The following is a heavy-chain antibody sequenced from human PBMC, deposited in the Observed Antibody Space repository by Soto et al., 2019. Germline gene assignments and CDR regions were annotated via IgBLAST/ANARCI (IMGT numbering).Heavy chain of an antibody. CDR3: ARXRPLDNDFWSDYFGMDV. CDR1: GYTFTNYA. V-gene: IGHV1-18*01. CDR2: ISAYNGDT. J-gene: IGHJ6*02. D-gene: IGHD3-3*01. Sequence: GASVKVSCKASGYTFTNYAITWVRQAPGQGLEWMGRISAYNGDTNHAQKLQDRVTMTTDTSTSTAFMELRSLRSDDTAVYYCARXRPLDNDFWSDYFGMDVWGQGTTVTVSS.